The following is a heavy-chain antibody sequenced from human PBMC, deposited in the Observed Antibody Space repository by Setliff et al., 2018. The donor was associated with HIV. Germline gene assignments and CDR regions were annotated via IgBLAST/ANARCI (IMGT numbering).Heavy chain of an antibody. J-gene: IGHJ6*02. CDR1: GGSFSGYY. D-gene: IGHD2-15*01. CDR2: INHSGST. CDR3: ARDEGVVAATETYYYNGLDV. V-gene: IGHV4-34*01. Sequence: SETLSLTCAVYGGSFSGYYWSWIRQPPGKGLEWIGEINHSGSTNYNPSLKSRVTISVDTSKNQFSLKLSSVTAADTAVYYCARDEGVVAATETYYYNGLDVWGQGTTVTVSS.